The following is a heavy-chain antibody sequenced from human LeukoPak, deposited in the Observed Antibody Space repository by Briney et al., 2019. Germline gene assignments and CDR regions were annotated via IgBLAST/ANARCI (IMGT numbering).Heavy chain of an antibody. D-gene: IGHD2-2*01. CDR2: IYSGGST. CDR3: ARVGDCGRASCYAIDY. V-gene: IGHV3-66*01. J-gene: IGHJ4*02. CDR1: GFTVSSNY. Sequence: GGSLRLSCAASGFTVSSNYMSWVRQAPGKGLEWVSIIYSGGSTYYTDSVRGRFIISRGVSKNTLYLQMNSLRAEDTAVYYCARVGDCGRASCYAIDYWAREPWSPSPQ.